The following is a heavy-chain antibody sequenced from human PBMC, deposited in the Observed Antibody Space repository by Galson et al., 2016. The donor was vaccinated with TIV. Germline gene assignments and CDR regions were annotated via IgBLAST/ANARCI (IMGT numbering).Heavy chain of an antibody. V-gene: IGHV3-30*18. J-gene: IGHJ3*01. CDR1: GFTFSSYN. D-gene: IGHD3-3*01. Sequence: SLRLSCAASGFTFSSYNMHWVRQAPGKGLEWVAVMAYDGSYKHYAGSVKGRFTVSRDNSKTTLDLQMNSLGPEDTALYYCAKEENSGYYPNDAFDFWGQGTMVTVS. CDR2: MAYDGSYK. CDR3: AKEENSGYYPNDAFDF.